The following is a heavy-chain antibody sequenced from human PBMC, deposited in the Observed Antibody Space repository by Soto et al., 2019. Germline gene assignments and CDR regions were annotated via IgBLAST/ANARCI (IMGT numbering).Heavy chain of an antibody. D-gene: IGHD1-1*01. CDR2: ISAHNGNT. CDR3: ARGRYGDY. Sequence: QVHLVQSGAEVKKPGASVKVSCKASGYTFTSYGITWVRQAPGQGLEWMGWISAHNGNTDYAQKLQGRVIVTRDTSKSTAYMELRSLRSDATAVYYCARGRYGDYWGQGALVTVS. J-gene: IGHJ4*02. CDR1: GYTFTSYG. V-gene: IGHV1-18*01.